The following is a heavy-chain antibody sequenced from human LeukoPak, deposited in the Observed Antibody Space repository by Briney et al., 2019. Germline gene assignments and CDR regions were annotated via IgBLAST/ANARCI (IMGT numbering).Heavy chain of an antibody. CDR1: GGSISSHY. J-gene: IGHJ6*03. CDR2: IYYSGST. Sequence: PSETLSLTCTVSGGSISSHYWSWIRQPPGKGLEWIGYIYYSGSTNYNPSLKGRVTISVDTSKNQFSLKLSSVTAADTAVYYCARGYDYYYYYMDVWGKGTTVTVSS. CDR3: ARGYDYYYYYMDV. D-gene: IGHD1-1*01. V-gene: IGHV4-59*11.